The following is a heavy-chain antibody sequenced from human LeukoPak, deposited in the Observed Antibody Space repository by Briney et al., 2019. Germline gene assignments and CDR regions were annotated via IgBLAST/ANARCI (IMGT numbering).Heavy chain of an antibody. CDR3: ARIERRYCSGGSCKRGSFDY. CDR2: VNHSGST. D-gene: IGHD2-15*01. V-gene: IGHV4-34*01. J-gene: IGHJ4*02. CDR1: GGSFSGYY. Sequence: SETLSLTCAVYGGSFSGYYWSWIRQPPGKGLEWIGEVNHSGSTNYNPSPKSRVTISVDTSKNQFSLKLSSVTAADTAVYYCARIERRYCSGGSCKRGSFDYWGQGTLVTVSS.